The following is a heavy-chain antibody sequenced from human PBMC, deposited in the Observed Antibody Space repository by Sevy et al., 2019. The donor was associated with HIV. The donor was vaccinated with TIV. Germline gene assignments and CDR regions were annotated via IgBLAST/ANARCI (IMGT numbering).Heavy chain of an antibody. J-gene: IGHJ6*03. CDR2: IYKTGST. CDR1: GGSVSSGTYY. CDR3: ARVPRGQLWYSGSLGGYYYHMDV. D-gene: IGHD3-16*01. V-gene: IGHV4-61*01. Sequence: SETLSLSCSVSGGSVSSGTYYWSWIRQPPGKGLEWIGHIYKTGSTNYKLSLQSRVTISVDTSTNQFSLRRRSVTAAETAVYYCARVPRGQLWYSGSLGGYYYHMDVWGKGTTVTVSS.